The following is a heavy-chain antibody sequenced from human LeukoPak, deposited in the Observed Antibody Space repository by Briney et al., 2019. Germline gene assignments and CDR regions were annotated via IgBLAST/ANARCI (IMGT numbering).Heavy chain of an antibody. J-gene: IGHJ4*02. CDR3: ARDSPLTGYQRFDY. D-gene: IGHD3-9*01. CDR1: GYTFTGYY. V-gene: IGHV1-2*02. Sequence: ASVKVSCKASGYTFTGYYMHWVRQAPGQGLEWMGWINPNSGGTNYAQKLQGRVTMTTDTSTSTDYMELRSLRSDDTAVYYCARDSPLTGYQRFDYWGQGTLVTVSS. CDR2: INPNSGGT.